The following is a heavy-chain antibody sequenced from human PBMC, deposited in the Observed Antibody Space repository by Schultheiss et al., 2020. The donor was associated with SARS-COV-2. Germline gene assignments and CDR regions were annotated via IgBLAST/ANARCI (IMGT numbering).Heavy chain of an antibody. CDR3: ARARGGDYEY. CDR1: GGSISSSSYY. V-gene: IGHV4-61*02. Sequence: SQTLSLTCTVSGGSISSSSYYWSWIRQPAGKGLEWIGRIYTSGSTNYNPSLKSRVTISVDTSKNQFSLKLSSVTAADTAVYYCARARGGDYEYWGQGTLVTVSS. J-gene: IGHJ4*02. D-gene: IGHD4-17*01. CDR2: IYTSGST.